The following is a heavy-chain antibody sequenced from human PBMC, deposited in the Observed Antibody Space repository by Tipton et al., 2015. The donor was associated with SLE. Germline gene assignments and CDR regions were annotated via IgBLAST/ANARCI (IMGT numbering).Heavy chain of an antibody. Sequence: RSLRLSCAASGFTFSSYAMHWVRQAPGKGLEWVAVISYDGSNKYYADSVKGRFTISRDNSKNTLYLQMNSLRAEDTAVYYCAKDSKGGHFDYWGQGTLVTVSS. CDR1: GFTFSSYA. CDR3: AKDSKGGHFDY. CDR2: ISYDGSNK. V-gene: IGHV3-30*04. J-gene: IGHJ4*02.